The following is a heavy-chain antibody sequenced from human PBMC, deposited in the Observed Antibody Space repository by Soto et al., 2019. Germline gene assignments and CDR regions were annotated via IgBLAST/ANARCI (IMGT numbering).Heavy chain of an antibody. CDR1: GYTFTSYG. D-gene: IGHD1-26*01. CDR3: ARDQSGSYWPTDAFDI. CDR2: ISAYNGST. J-gene: IGHJ3*02. Sequence: GASVKVSCKASGYTFTSYGISWVRQAPGQGLEWMGWISAYNGSTSYAQKFQGRVTMTRDTSTSTVYMELSSLRSEDTAVYYCARDQSGSYWPTDAFDIWGQGTMVTVSS. V-gene: IGHV1-18*01.